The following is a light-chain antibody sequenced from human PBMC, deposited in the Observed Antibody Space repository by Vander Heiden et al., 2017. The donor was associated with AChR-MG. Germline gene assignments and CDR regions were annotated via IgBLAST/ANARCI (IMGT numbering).Light chain of an antibody. V-gene: IGKV3-20*01. CDR2: GVS. Sequence: EVVLKQSPGTLAVSPGESATLSCRASESVGDNYFAWYQHQRDEAPMLLMSGVSTRATGVPDRFSGAASLTDFTLTIRRVEPEDFVVYHCHITRGPFGQGTKME. CDR3: HITRGP. J-gene: IGKJ2*01. CDR1: ESVGDNY.